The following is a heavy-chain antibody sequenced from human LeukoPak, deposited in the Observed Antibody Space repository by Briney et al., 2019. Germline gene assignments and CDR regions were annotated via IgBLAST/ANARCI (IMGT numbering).Heavy chain of an antibody. CDR3: AREFADYYDSSGSFDY. Sequence: ASVKVSCKASGYTFTGYYMHWVRQAPGQGLEWMGWINPNSGGTNYAQKFQGRVTMTRDTSISTAYMELSRLRSDDTAVYHCAREFADYYDSSGSFDYWGQGTLVTVSS. V-gene: IGHV1-2*02. D-gene: IGHD3-22*01. CDR1: GYTFTGYY. J-gene: IGHJ4*02. CDR2: INPNSGGT.